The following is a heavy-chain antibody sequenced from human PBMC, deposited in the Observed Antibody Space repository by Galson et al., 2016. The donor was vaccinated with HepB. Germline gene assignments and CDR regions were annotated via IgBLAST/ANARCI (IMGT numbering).Heavy chain of an antibody. Sequence: SLRLSCAASGFSFSTYGMHWVRQAPGKGLEWVAVIWHDGSIKYYGESVKGRFTISRDNSKNTLFLQMTALRVEDTAVYYCARQAYYYDTRGYYHRHPDYWGQGTLVTVSS. V-gene: IGHV3-33*01. J-gene: IGHJ4*02. CDR3: ARQAYYYDTRGYYHRHPDY. CDR2: IWHDGSIK. D-gene: IGHD3-22*01. CDR1: GFSFSTYG.